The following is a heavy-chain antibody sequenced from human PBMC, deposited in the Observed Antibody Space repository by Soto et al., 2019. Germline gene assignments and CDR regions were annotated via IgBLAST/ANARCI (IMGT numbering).Heavy chain of an antibody. CDR1: SGSLSGYY. CDR3: ARAPKVSGSSQPRPDF. CDR2: ISQSGNT. Sequence: SETLSLTCSIYSGSLSGYYWSWIRQPPGKGLEGIGEISQSGNTNYSPSLKSRVSISIDTSKEQFSLNLASVSAADTAVYYCARAPKVSGSSQPRPDFWGQGTLVTVSS. J-gene: IGHJ4*02. V-gene: IGHV4-34*01. D-gene: IGHD6-6*01.